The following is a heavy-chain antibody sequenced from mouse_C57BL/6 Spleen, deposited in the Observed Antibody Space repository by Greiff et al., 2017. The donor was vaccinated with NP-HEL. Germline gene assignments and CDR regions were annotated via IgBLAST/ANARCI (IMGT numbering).Heavy chain of an antibody. J-gene: IGHJ2*01. CDR3: ARREGRGDYFDY. D-gene: IGHD3-3*01. CDR1: GYTFTDYY. CDR2: INPNNGGT. Sequence: VQLQQSGPELVKPGASVKISCKASGYTFTDYYMNWVKQSHGKSLEWIGDINPNNGGTSYNQKFKGKATLTVDKSSSTAYMELRRLTSDDSAVYYCARREGRGDYFDYWGQGTTLTVSS. V-gene: IGHV1-26*01.